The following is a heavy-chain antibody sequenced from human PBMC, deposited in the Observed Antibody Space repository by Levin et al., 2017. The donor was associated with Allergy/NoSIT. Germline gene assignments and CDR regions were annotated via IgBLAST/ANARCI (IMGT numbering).Heavy chain of an antibody. CDR2: VTQSGST. CDR3: ARGPSRRVTTRTPFDY. D-gene: IGHD1-26*01. Sequence: SETLSLTCGVYGGSFSGYYWSWLRQPPGKGLQWIGEVTQSGSTNYNPSLRSRITISLDTSKNQFSLKLTSVTTADTALYFCARGPSRRVTTRTPFDYWGPGILVTVSS. CDR1: GGSFSGYY. J-gene: IGHJ4*02. V-gene: IGHV4-34*01.